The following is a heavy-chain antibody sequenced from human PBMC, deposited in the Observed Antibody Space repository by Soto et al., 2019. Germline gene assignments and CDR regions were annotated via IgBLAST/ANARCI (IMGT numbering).Heavy chain of an antibody. V-gene: IGHV3-21*01. J-gene: IGHJ3*02. D-gene: IGHD2-15*01. CDR1: GFTFSSYS. CDR3: ARDGDVVVVAATDDAFDI. Sequence: EVQLVESGGGLVKPGGSLRLSCAASGFTFSSYSMNWVRQAPGKGLEWVSSISSSSSYIYYADSVKGRFTISRDNAKNSLYLQMNSLRAEDTAVYYCARDGDVVVVAATDDAFDIWGQGTMVTASS. CDR2: ISSSSSYI.